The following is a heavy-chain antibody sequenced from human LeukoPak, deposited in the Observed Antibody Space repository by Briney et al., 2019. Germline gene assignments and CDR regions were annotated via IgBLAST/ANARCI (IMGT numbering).Heavy chain of an antibody. D-gene: IGHD2-21*01. J-gene: IGHJ2*01. Sequence: GASVKVSCKASGGTFSIYPISWVRQAPGQGLEWMGRIIPILGTTNYAQRFQGTVTITADKSTSTAYMELSSLRAEDTAVYYCARERGGGVVMAGMGLDLWGRGTLVTVSS. CDR1: GGTFSIYP. V-gene: IGHV1-69*08. CDR3: ARERGGGVVMAGMGLDL. CDR2: IIPILGTT.